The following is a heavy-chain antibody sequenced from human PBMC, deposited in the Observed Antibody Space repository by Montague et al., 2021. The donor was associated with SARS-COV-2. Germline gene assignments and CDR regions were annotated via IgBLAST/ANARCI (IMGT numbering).Heavy chain of an antibody. J-gene: IGHJ3*02. CDR1: GGSISSYY. Sequence: SETLSLTCTVSGGSISSYYWSWIRQPPGKGLEWIGYIYYSGSTSYNPSLKSRVTISLDTSKNQFSLKLNSVTAADTAVYYCARGSYGPDGFDIWGQGTMVTVSS. V-gene: IGHV4-59*01. CDR2: IYYSGST. CDR3: ARGSYGPDGFDI. D-gene: IGHD5-18*01.